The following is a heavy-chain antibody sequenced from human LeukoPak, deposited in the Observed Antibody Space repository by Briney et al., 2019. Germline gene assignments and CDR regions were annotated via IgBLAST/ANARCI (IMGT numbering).Heavy chain of an antibody. CDR2: ISSNGGST. J-gene: IGHJ3*02. V-gene: IGHV3-64D*06. Sequence: GGSLRLSCAASGFTFTSYAMSWVRQAPGKGLEYVSAISSNGGSTYYADSVKGRLTISRDNSKNTLYLQMSSLRAEDTAVYYCSITMIVLGAFDIWGQGTMVTVSS. CDR3: SITMIVLGAFDI. D-gene: IGHD3-22*01. CDR1: GFTFTSYA.